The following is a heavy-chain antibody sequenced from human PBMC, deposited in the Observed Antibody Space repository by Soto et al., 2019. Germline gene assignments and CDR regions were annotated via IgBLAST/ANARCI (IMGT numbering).Heavy chain of an antibody. D-gene: IGHD3-9*01. CDR1: GGSISSGGYY. CDR3: ARSIWALPTYFDY. CDR2: IYYSGST. J-gene: IGHJ4*02. V-gene: IGHV4-31*03. Sequence: QVQLQESGPGLVKPSQTLSLTCTVSGGSISSGGYYWSWIRQHPGKGLEWIGYIYYSGSTYYNPSLKSRVTISVDTSKNQFSLKLSSVTAADTAVYSCARSIWALPTYFDYWGQGTLVTVSS.